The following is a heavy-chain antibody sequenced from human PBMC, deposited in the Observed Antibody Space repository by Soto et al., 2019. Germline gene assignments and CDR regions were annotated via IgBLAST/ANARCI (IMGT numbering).Heavy chain of an antibody. D-gene: IGHD5-12*01. CDR1: GGTFTSYV. V-gene: IGHV1-69*12. J-gene: IGHJ4*02. Sequence: QVQLVQSGAEVKKPGSSVTVSCKASGGTFTSYVFNWVRQAPGQGLEWMGGIISIFGTPNYGQKFQGRVTITADEATSTGFMELSSLTSEDTAIYYCARDLGSGYDPGDYWGQGTLVTVS. CDR2: IISIFGTP. CDR3: ARDLGSGYDPGDY.